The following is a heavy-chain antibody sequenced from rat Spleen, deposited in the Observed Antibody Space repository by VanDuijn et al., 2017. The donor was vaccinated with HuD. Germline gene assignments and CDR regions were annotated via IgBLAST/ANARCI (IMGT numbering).Heavy chain of an antibody. CDR3: ARRGAPFDY. D-gene: IGHD4-3*01. CDR1: GYSITSNY. V-gene: IGHV3-1*01. CDR2: ISYSGST. J-gene: IGHJ2*01. Sequence: EVQLQESGPGLVKPSQSFSLTCSVTGYSITSNYWGWIRKFPGNLLEWIGHISYSGSTRYNPSLKGRISITRDTSKNQFFLQVNSVTTEDTATYYCARRGAPFDYWGQGVMVTVSS.